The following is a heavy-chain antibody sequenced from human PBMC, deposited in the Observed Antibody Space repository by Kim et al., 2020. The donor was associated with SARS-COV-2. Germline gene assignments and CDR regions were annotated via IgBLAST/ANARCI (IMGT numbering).Heavy chain of an antibody. J-gene: IGHJ6*03. D-gene: IGHD6-19*01. Sequence: SETLSLTCAVYGGSFSGYYWSWIRQPPGKGLEWIGEINHSGSTNYNPSLKSRVTISVETSKNQFSLKLSSVTAADTAVYYCARGTRQWLVRGPYYYYRDVWGKGTTVTVSS. CDR2: INHSGST. V-gene: IGHV4-34*01. CDR1: GGSFSGYY. CDR3: ARGTRQWLVRGPYYYYRDV.